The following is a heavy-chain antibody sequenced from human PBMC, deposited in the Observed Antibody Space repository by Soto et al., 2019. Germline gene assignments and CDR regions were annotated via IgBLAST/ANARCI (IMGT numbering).Heavy chain of an antibody. Sequence: GGSLRLSCAASGFTLSGYAMDWVRQAPGKGLEYVSGISSNGVGTYYANSVQGRFTISRDNSKNTVYLQMGSLRPEDMAVYYWARRARPDLYYMDGWGKGTTVPVAS. CDR3: ARRARPDLYYMDG. CDR2: ISSNGVGT. CDR1: GFTLSGYA. D-gene: IGHD6-6*01. V-gene: IGHV3-64*01. J-gene: IGHJ6*03.